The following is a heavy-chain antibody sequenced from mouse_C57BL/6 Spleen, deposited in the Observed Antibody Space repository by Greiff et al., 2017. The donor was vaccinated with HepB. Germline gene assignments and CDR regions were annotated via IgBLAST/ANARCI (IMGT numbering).Heavy chain of an antibody. CDR2: IHPKSGST. J-gene: IGHJ4*01. V-gene: IGHV1-64*01. D-gene: IGHD1-1*01. Sequence: QVQLQQPGAELVKPGASVKLSCKASGYTFTSYWMHWVKQRPGQGLEWIGMIHPKSGSTNYNEKFKSKATLTVDKSSSTAYMQRSSLTSEDSAVYYCAPTVEAAMDYWGQGTSVTVSS. CDR1: GYTFTSYW. CDR3: APTVEAAMDY.